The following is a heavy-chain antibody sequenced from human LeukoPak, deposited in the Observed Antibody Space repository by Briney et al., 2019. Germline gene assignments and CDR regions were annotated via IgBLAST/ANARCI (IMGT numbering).Heavy chain of an antibody. D-gene: IGHD3-10*01. J-gene: IGHJ6*02. CDR1: GYTFTSYY. V-gene: IGHV1-46*01. CDR3: ASITMVRGPKGWPHYYYYGMDV. CDR2: INPSGGST. Sequence: GASVKVSCKASGYTFTSYYMHWVRQAPGQGLEWMGIINPSGGSTSYAQKFQGRVNMTRDTSTSTVYMELSSLRSDDTAVYYCASITMVRGPKGWPHYYYYGMDVWGQGTTVTVSS.